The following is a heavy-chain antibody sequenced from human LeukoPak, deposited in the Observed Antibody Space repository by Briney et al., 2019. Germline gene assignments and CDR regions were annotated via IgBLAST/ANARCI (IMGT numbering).Heavy chain of an antibody. J-gene: IGHJ2*01. D-gene: IGHD2-15*01. CDR1: GGSLSSYY. Sequence: SETLSLTCTVSGGSLSSYYWSWIRQSPGKGLEWIGHIFYSGSTNYNPSLKSRVTISVDTSNNQFSLKLTSVTAADTAVYYCATDPHCSGGSCYSDWHFDLRVRGTLVTV. V-gene: IGHV4-59*01. CDR2: IFYSGST. CDR3: ATDPHCSGGSCYSDWHFDL.